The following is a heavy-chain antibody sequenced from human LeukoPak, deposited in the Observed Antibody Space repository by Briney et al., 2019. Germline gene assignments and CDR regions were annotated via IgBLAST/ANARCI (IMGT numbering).Heavy chain of an antibody. CDR3: ARAPVPLYYYGSAEEVH. CDR1: GFTVSSNY. CDR2: IYSGGST. V-gene: IGHV3-53*01. Sequence: GGSLRLSCAASGFTVSSNYMSWVRQAPGKGLEWVSVIYSGGSTYYADSVKGRFTISRDNSKNTLYLQMNSLRAEDTAVYYCARAPVPLYYYGSAEEVHWGQGTLVTISS. J-gene: IGHJ4*02. D-gene: IGHD3-10*01.